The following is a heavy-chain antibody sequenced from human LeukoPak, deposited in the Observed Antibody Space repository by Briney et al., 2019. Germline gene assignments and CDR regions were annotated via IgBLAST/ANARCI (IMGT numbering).Heavy chain of an antibody. V-gene: IGHV1-8*02. D-gene: IGHD5-18*01. CDR1: GYTFTSYD. CDR3: ARVGYSYGYDFDY. CDR2: MNPNSGNT. Sequence: ASVKVSCKASGYTFTSYDINWVRQATGQGLEWMGWMNPNSGNTGYAQKFQGRVTMTRDTSISTAYMELSRLRSDDTAVYYCARVGYSYGYDFDYWGQGTLVTVSS. J-gene: IGHJ4*02.